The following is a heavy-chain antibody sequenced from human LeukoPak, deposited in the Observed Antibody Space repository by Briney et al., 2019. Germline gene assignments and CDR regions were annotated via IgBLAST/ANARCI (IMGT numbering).Heavy chain of an antibody. CDR1: GFTFSSYW. CDR2: IKQDGSEK. Sequence: GGSLRLSCAASGFTFSSYWMSWVRQAPGKGLEWVANIKQDGSEKYYVDSVKGRFTISRDNAKNSLYLQMNSLRAEDTAAYYCARDLLVHYYYYYYMDVWGKGTTVTVSS. CDR3: ARDLLVHYYYYYYMDV. V-gene: IGHV3-7*01. J-gene: IGHJ6*03.